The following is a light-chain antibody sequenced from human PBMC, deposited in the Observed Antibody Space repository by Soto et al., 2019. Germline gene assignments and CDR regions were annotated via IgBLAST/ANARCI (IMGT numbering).Light chain of an antibody. CDR3: CSLTTSHTYV. CDR2: HVT. Sequence: QSVLTQPASVSGSPGQSITISFTGTSSDIGHYDYVSWYQQHPGKAPKPMIYHVTYRPSGVSNRYSGSKSGNSASLTISGLQADDEADYYCCSLTTSHTYVFGSGTKVTVL. J-gene: IGLJ1*01. CDR1: SSDIGHYDY. V-gene: IGLV2-14*03.